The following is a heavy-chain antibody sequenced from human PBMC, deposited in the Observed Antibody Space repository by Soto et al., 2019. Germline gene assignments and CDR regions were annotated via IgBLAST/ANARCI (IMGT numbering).Heavy chain of an antibody. CDR3: TTSRYIVYDSSGYRTAYYGMDV. CDR1: GVSFSNAW. J-gene: IGHJ6*02. Sequence: PGGSLRLSCAASGVSFSNAWMNWVRQAPGKGLEWVGRIKSKTDGGTTDYAAPVKGRFTISRDDSKNTLYLQMNSLKTEDTAVYYCTTSRYIVYDSSGYRTAYYGMDVWGQGTSVTVSS. CDR2: IKSKTDGGTT. D-gene: IGHD3-22*01. V-gene: IGHV3-15*07.